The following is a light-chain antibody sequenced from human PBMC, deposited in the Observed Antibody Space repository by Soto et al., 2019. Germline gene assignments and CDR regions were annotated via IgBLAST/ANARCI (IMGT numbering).Light chain of an antibody. J-gene: IGKJ1*01. Sequence: QTSRFTADLSAFVGDREKITCRASQGISNGLAWLQPKPAHAPNIQIYSACGLQSAVRSRVSGSGSGTDFTLTSRSLQDEDFATYYRRHSNSPPITFGQGTKLDIK. CDR3: RHSNSPPIT. CDR1: QGISNG. V-gene: IGKV1-12*01. CDR2: SAC.